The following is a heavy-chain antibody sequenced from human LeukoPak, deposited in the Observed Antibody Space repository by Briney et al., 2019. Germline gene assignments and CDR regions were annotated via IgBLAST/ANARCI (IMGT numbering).Heavy chain of an antibody. Sequence: AGGSLRLSCAASGFTFSSYGMHWVRQAPGKGLEWVAVISYDGSNKYYADSVKGRFTISRDNSKNTLYLQMNSLRAEDTAVYYCAKIGVEMATIEYYYYYGMDVWGQGTTVTVSS. CDR1: GFTFSSYG. CDR2: ISYDGSNK. CDR3: AKIGVEMATIEYYYYYGMDV. D-gene: IGHD5-12*01. J-gene: IGHJ6*02. V-gene: IGHV3-30*18.